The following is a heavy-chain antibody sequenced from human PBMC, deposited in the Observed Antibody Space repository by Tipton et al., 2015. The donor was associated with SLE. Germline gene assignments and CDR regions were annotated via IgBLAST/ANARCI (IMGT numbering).Heavy chain of an antibody. Sequence: QLVQSGGGLIQPGGSLRLSCAASGFTFSSYSMNWVRQAPGKGLEWVSSISSSSSYIYYADSVKGRFTISRDNAKNSLYLQMNSLRAEDTAVYYCARVLVVVAADRPYDAFDIWGQGTMVTVSS. CDR3: ARVLVVVAADRPYDAFDI. V-gene: IGHV3-21*01. J-gene: IGHJ3*02. CDR1: GFTFSSYS. D-gene: IGHD2-15*01. CDR2: ISSSSSYI.